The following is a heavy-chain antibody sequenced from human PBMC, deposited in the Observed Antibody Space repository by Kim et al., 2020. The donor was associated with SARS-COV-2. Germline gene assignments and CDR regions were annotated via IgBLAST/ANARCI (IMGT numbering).Heavy chain of an antibody. CDR2: INWNSGTI. Sequence: GGSLRLSCAASGFAFDDYVMHWVWQAPGKGLEWVSSINWNSGTIEYADPVRGRFTVPRDNAKNSLYLQMNSLRSEDTALYYCAKVGSSRGWSIDAFDIWAQGTKVTVS. CDR3: AKVGSSRGWSIDAFDI. J-gene: IGHJ3*02. CDR1: GFAFDDYV. V-gene: IGHV3-9*01. D-gene: IGHD6-19*01.